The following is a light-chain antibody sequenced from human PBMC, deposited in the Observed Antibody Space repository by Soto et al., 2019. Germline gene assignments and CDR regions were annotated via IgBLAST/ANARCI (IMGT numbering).Light chain of an antibody. V-gene: IGKV3-15*01. CDR1: QSVSSN. Sequence: EVVVTQSPATLSVSPGERATLSCRASQSVSSNLAWYQQKPGQAPRLLIYGASTRATGIPARFSGSGSGTEFTLTISSLQSEDFAVYYCQHYNNWPPWTFGQGTKVDI. CDR3: QHYNNWPPWT. J-gene: IGKJ1*01. CDR2: GAS.